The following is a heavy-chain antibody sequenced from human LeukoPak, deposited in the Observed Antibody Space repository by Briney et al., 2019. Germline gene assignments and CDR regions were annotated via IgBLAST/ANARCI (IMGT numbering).Heavy chain of an antibody. Sequence: SVKVSCKASGGTFISYAISWVRQAPGQGLEWMGRIIPIFGTANYAQKFQGRVTITTDESTSTAYMELSSLRSEDTAVYYCAREGYYGSGSYYKWYYYYMDVWGKGTTVTVSS. CDR1: GGTFISYA. CDR3: AREGYYGSGSYYKWYYYYMDV. D-gene: IGHD3-10*01. J-gene: IGHJ6*03. V-gene: IGHV1-69*05. CDR2: IIPIFGTA.